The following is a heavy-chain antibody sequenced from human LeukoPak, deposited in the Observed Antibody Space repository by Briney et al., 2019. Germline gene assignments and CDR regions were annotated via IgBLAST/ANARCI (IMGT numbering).Heavy chain of an antibody. CDR2: INHSGST. V-gene: IGHV4-34*01. CDR1: VGSFSGYY. D-gene: IGHD3-10*01. J-gene: IGHJ3*02. CDR3: ARGGVFSHDAFDI. Sequence: TETLPLTCAVYVGSFSGYYWSWIRQPPGKGLEWIGEINHSGSTNYNPSLKSRVTISVDTSKNQFSLKLSSVTAADTAVYYCARGGVFSHDAFDIWGQGTMVTVSS.